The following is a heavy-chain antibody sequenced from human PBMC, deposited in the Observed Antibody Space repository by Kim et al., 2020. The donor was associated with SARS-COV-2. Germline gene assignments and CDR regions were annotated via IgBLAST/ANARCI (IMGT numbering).Heavy chain of an antibody. J-gene: IGHJ4*02. CDR3: ARGPRYYDILTGCNPRSYYFDY. CDR1: GGSFSGYY. Sequence: SETLSLTCAVYGGSFSGYYWSWIRQPPGKGLEWIGEINHSGSTNYNPSLKSRVTISVDTSKNQFSLKLSSVTAADTAVYYCARGPRYYDILTGCNPRSYYFDYWGQGTLVTVSS. D-gene: IGHD3-9*01. V-gene: IGHV4-34*01. CDR2: INHSGST.